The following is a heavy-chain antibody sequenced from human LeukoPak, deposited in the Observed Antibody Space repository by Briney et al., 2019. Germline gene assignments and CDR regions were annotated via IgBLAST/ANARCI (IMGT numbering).Heavy chain of an antibody. J-gene: IGHJ4*02. Sequence: SETLSLTCTVSGGSISSGGYYWSWIRQPPGKGLEWIGYIYHSGSTYYNPSLKSRVTISVDRSKNQFSLKLSSVTAADTAVNYCARQPIYGSGSYSGYWGQGTLVTVSS. CDR1: GGSISSGGYY. V-gene: IGHV4-30-2*01. CDR3: ARQPIYGSGSYSGY. CDR2: IYHSGST. D-gene: IGHD3-10*01.